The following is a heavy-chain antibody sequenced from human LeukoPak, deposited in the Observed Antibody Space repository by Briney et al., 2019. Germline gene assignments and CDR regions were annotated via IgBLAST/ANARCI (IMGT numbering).Heavy chain of an antibody. D-gene: IGHD6-19*01. Sequence: GGSLRLSCAASGFTFSSYWMHWVRQAPGKGLVWVSRINSDGSSTSYADSVKGRFTISRDNTKNTLYLQMNSLRAEDTAVHYCARDPPAVAYDYWGQGTPVTVSS. CDR2: INSDGSST. CDR1: GFTFSSYW. J-gene: IGHJ4*02. V-gene: IGHV3-74*01. CDR3: ARDPPAVAYDY.